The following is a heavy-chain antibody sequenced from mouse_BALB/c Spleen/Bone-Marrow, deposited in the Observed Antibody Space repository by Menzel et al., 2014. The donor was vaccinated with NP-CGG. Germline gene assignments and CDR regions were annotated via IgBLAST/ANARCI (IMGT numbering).Heavy chain of an antibody. D-gene: IGHD6-1*01. Sequence: QVQLQQSGPGLVAPSQSLSIPCTVSGFSLXSYGVLWVRQPPGKGLEWLGVIWAGGSTDYNSALMPRLSISNDNSKSQVSLKMNSLQTDDTAVYYCASNPDFDYWGQGTTLTVSS. CDR3: ASNPDFDY. CDR2: IWAGGST. J-gene: IGHJ2*01. CDR1: GFSLXSYG. V-gene: IGHV2-9*02.